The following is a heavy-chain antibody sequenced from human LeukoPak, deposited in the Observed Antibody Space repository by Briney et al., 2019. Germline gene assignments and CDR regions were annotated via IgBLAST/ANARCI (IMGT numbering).Heavy chain of an antibody. CDR3: ARGAGYNYPYFFDY. CDR2: IHGGGNI. D-gene: IGHD5-24*01. V-gene: IGHV3-53*01. CDR1: GFTVSSNY. Sequence: GGSLRLSCAASGFTVSSNYMNWVRQAPGKGLEWVSVIHGGGNIYYADSVKGRFTISRDNSKNTLYLQMNSLRAEDTAVYYCARGAGYNYPYFFDYWGQGTLVTVSS. J-gene: IGHJ4*02.